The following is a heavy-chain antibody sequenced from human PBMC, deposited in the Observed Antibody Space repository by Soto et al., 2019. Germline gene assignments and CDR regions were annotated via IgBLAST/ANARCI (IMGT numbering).Heavy chain of an antibody. CDR1: GFTFSSYW. Sequence: EVQLVESGGGLVQPGGSLRLSCAASGFTFSSYWMHWVRQAPGKGLVWVSRINSDGSSTSYADSVKGRFTISRDNAKNPLYLQMNSLRAEDTAVYYCARVSRIAVAGTRFLRYFDYWGQGTLVTVSS. CDR3: ARVSRIAVAGTRFLRYFDY. D-gene: IGHD6-19*01. J-gene: IGHJ4*02. V-gene: IGHV3-74*01. CDR2: INSDGSST.